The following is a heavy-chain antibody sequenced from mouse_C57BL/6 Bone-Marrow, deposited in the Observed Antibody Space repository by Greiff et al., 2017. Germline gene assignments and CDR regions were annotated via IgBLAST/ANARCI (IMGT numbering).Heavy chain of an antibody. CDR3: ARQGYYYGSDWYFDV. V-gene: IGHV5-6*01. D-gene: IGHD1-1*01. Sequence: EVMLVESGGDLVKPGGSLKLSCAASGFTFSSYGMSWVRQTPDKRLEWVATISSGGSYTYYPDSVKGRFTISRDNAKNTLYLHMSSLQSEDTAMYYCARQGYYYGSDWYFDVWGTGTTVTVSS. J-gene: IGHJ1*03. CDR2: ISSGGSYT. CDR1: GFTFSSYG.